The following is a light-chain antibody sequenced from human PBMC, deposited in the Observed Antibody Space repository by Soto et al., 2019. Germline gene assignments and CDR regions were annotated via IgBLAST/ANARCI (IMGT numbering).Light chain of an antibody. V-gene: IGLV2-8*01. CDR1: SRDVGGYNY. CDR3: SSYAGSTRPYV. J-gene: IGLJ1*01. Sequence: QSALTQPPSASGFPGQSVTISCTGTSRDVGGYNYVSWYQQHPGKAPKLMIYEGSKPPSGVPYRFSGSKTGNTASLTGSGLQAEDEADYYGSSYAGSTRPYVFGTVTKVTVL. CDR2: EGS.